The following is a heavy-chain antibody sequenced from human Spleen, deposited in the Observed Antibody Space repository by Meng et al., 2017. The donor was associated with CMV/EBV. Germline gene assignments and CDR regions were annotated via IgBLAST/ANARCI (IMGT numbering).Heavy chain of an antibody. CDR3: ASWSSSPP. J-gene: IGHJ5*02. D-gene: IGHD6-13*01. CDR2: IKQDGSEK. V-gene: IGHV3-7*01. Sequence: GESLKISCAASGFSFSDYWMSWVRQAPGKGLEWVGNIKQDGSEKYYVDSVKGRCTISRDNAKNSLYLQMNSLRAEDTAVYYGASWSSSPPWGQGTLVTVSS. CDR1: GFSFSDYW.